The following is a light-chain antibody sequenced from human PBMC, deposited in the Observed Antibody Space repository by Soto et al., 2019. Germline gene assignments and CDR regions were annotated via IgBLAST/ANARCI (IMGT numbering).Light chain of an antibody. CDR1: QSVTSGS. CDR2: DTS. J-gene: IGKJ1*01. V-gene: IGKV3-20*01. Sequence: DIVLTQSPGTLSLSPGETATLSCRASQSVTSGSLAWYQQKPGQAPRLLVDDTSSRATGIPDRFSGSGSGTDFTLTISRLERKDFAVYYCQQYGSSPLWTFGQGTKVEIK. CDR3: QQYGSSPLWT.